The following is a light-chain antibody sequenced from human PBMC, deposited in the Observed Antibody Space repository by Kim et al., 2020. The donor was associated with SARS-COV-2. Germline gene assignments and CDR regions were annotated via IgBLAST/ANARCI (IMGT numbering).Light chain of an antibody. V-gene: IGKV1-17*01. J-gene: IGKJ5*01. CDR3: LQHSTYPIT. CDR1: QDIRND. Sequence: DIQMTQSPSSLSASVGDRVTITCRASQDIRNDLGWYQQNPGRAPKRLIYGASSLQSGVPSRFSGSGSGTECTLTISSVQPEDFATYFCLQHSTYPITFGQGTRLEIK. CDR2: GAS.